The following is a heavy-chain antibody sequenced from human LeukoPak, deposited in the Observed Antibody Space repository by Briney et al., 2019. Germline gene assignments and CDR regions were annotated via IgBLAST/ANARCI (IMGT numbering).Heavy chain of an antibody. CDR2: ISDSGANT. V-gene: IGHV3-23*01. D-gene: IGHD6-19*01. CDR1: GFTFSSYA. Sequence: GGSLRLTCAASGFTFSSYAMSWVRQAPGKGLEWVSTISDSGANTYYADSVRGRFTISRDNSKNTLYLQKNSLRADDTAIYYCAKSMTLQWRGFFDLWGRGTHVTVSS. J-gene: IGHJ2*01. CDR3: AKSMTLQWRGFFDL.